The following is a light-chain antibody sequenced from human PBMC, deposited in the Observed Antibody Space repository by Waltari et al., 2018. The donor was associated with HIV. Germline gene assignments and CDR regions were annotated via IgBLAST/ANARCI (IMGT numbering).Light chain of an antibody. J-gene: IGLJ2*01. CDR3: SSYTSSNTLV. V-gene: IGLV2-14*03. CDR2: DVS. Sequence: QSALTQPASVSGSPGQSITLSCTGTSSAVGGYNYFSWYQQHPGKAPKLMIYDVSNRPSGVSNRFSGSKSGNTASLTISGLQAEDEADYYCSSYTSSNTLVFGGGTKLTVL. CDR1: SSAVGGYNY.